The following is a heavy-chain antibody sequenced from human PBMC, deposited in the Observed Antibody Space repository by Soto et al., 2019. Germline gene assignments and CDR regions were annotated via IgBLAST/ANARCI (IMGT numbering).Heavy chain of an antibody. CDR3: ARGRGTTTVANLDD. CDR2: ISSRDSSI. D-gene: IGHD4-17*01. Sequence: QVQLVESGGGLVKPGGSLRLSCAASGFTFSDYYMSWIRQAPGKGLEWVSYISSRDSSIYYAASVKGRFTISRDNAKNSLYLQMNSLRVEDTAVYYCARGRGTTTVANLDDWGQGTLVTVSS. J-gene: IGHJ4*02. V-gene: IGHV3-11*01. CDR1: GFTFSDYY.